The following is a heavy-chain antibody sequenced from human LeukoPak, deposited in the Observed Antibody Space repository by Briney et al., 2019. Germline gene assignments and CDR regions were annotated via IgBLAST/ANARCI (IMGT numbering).Heavy chain of an antibody. CDR1: GFTFSSYW. D-gene: IGHD2-21*02. V-gene: IGHV3-74*01. J-gene: IGHJ3*02. CDR3: ASLVVTDNWAFDI. CDR2: INNDASST. Sequence: GGSLRLSCAASGFTFSSYWMHWVRQAPGEGLVWVSRINNDASSTSYADSVKGRFTISRDNAKNKLYLQMNSLRAGDTAVYYCASLVVTDNWAFDIWGQGTMVIVSS.